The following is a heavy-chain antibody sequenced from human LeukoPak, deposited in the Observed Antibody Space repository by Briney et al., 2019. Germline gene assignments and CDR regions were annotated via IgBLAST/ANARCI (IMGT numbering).Heavy chain of an antibody. Sequence: GGSLRLSCAASGFSFNTYEMTWVRQAPGMGLEWLSYISNSGGTIKYADSVKGRFTISRDSAENALYLQKNNLGVDDTAVYFCAGGPQYTGSFPYWGQGTLVAVSS. D-gene: IGHD1-26*01. J-gene: IGHJ4*02. CDR1: GFSFNTYE. CDR2: ISNSGGTI. CDR3: AGGPQYTGSFPY. V-gene: IGHV3-48*03.